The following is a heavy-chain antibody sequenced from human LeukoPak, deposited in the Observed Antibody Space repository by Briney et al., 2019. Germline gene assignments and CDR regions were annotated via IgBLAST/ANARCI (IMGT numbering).Heavy chain of an antibody. J-gene: IGHJ4*02. Sequence: GGSLRLSCAASGFTVSSNHMSWVRQAPGKGLEWVSVICSGGSTYYADSVKGRFTISRDNSKNTLYLQMNSLRAEDTAVYYCARDPPTGYYYDSSGYTPGFDYWGQGTLVTVSS. CDR2: ICSGGST. CDR3: ARDPPTGYYYDSSGYTPGFDY. V-gene: IGHV3-66*01. D-gene: IGHD3-22*01. CDR1: GFTVSSNH.